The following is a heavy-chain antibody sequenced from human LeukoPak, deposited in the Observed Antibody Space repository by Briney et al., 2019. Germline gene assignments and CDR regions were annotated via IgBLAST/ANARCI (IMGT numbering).Heavy chain of an antibody. CDR3: AKVSRSSGLD. D-gene: IGHD6-19*01. CDR2: ISVSGVST. CDR1: GFTLSTHG. Sequence: GGSLRLSCAPSGFTLSTHGMSWARQPPGKGREWVSDISVSGVSTYYADSVKGRFTISRDNSKTTLYLQMNSLRAEDTAVYYCAKVSRSSGLDWGQGTRVTVSS. J-gene: IGHJ4*02. V-gene: IGHV3-23*01.